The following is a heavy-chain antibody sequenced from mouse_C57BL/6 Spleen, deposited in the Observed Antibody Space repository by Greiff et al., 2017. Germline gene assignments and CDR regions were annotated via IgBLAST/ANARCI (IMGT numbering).Heavy chain of an antibody. V-gene: IGHV5-17*01. Sequence: EVKVEESGGGLVKPGGSLKLSCAASGFTFSDYGMHWVRQAPEKGLEWVAYISSGSSTIYYADTVKGRFTISRDNAKNTLFLQMTSLRSEDTAMYYCARTYYYGTRDWYFDVWGTGTTVTVSS. CDR2: ISSGSSTI. CDR3: ARTYYYGTRDWYFDV. J-gene: IGHJ1*03. D-gene: IGHD1-1*01. CDR1: GFTFSDYG.